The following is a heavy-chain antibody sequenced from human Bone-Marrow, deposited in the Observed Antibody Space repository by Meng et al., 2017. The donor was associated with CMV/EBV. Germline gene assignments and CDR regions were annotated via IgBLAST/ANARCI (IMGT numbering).Heavy chain of an antibody. CDR1: GYTFSYYD. Sequence: ASVKVSCKASGYTFSYYDIIWVRQASGQGLEWVGWMNPNRGNTAYAQKFQGRVTMTRDTSTSIAYMELSSLRSGDTAVYYCARYCGSICITIFGVAPYYYYGMDVWGQGTMVTVSS. J-gene: IGHJ6*02. D-gene: IGHD3-3*01. CDR2: MNPNRGNT. CDR3: ARYCGSICITIFGVAPYYYYGMDV. V-gene: IGHV1-8*01.